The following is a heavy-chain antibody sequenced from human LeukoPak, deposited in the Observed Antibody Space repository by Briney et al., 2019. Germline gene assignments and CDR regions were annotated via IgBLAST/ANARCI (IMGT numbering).Heavy chain of an antibody. V-gene: IGHV3-74*01. J-gene: IGHJ6*02. Sequence: GGSLRLSCAVSGFTFSSYWIHWVRQAPGKGLVWVSRFSDDEGRTVYADSVKGRFTISKDNAKNTLYLQMDSLRAEDTAVYYCARDYFYGLDVWGQGTTVTVSS. CDR1: GFTFSSYW. CDR3: ARDYFYGLDV. CDR2: FSDDEGRT.